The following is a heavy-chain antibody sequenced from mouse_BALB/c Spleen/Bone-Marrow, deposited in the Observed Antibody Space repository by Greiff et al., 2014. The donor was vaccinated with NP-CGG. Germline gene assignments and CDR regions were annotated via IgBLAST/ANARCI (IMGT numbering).Heavy chain of an antibody. V-gene: IGHV1S81*02. J-gene: IGHJ3*01. D-gene: IGHD2-13*01. CDR1: GYTFTSYY. Sequence: VKLMESGAELVKPGASVKLSCKASGYTFTSYYMYWVKQRPGQGLEWIGEIDPSNGGTNFNEKFKSKATLTVDKSSSTAYMQLSSLTSEDSADYYCTREGDSPFAYWGQGTLVTVSA. CDR3: TREGDSPFAY. CDR2: IDPSNGGT.